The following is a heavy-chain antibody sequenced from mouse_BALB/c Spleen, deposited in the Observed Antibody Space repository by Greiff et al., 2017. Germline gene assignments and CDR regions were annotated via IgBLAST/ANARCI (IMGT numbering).Heavy chain of an antibody. CDR2: INPSNGRT. CDR3: ARGYGNPYYAMDY. J-gene: IGHJ4*01. V-gene: IGHV1S81*02. Sequence: VQLQQPGAELVKPGASVKLSCKASGYTFTSYWMHWVKQRPGQGLEWIGEINPSNGRTNYNEKFKSKATLTVDKSSSTAYMQLSSLTSEDSAVYYCARGYGNPYYAMDYWGQGTSVTVSS. D-gene: IGHD2-1*01. CDR1: GYTFTSYW.